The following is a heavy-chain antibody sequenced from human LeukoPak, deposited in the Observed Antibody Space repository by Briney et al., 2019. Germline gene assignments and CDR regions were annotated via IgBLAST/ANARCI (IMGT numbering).Heavy chain of an antibody. CDR2: IYYSGST. CDR1: GGSISSGDYY. V-gene: IGHV4-39*07. J-gene: IGHJ4*02. Sequence: PSETLSLTCTVSGGSISSGDYYWGWIRQPPGKGLEWIGSIYYSGSTYYNPSLKSRVTISVDTSKNQFSLKLSSVTAADTAVYYCARSPNILTGYMFDYWGQGTLVTVSS. CDR3: ARSPNILTGYMFDY. D-gene: IGHD3-9*01.